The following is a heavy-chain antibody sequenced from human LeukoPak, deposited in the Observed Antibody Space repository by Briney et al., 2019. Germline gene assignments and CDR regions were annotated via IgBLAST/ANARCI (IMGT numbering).Heavy chain of an antibody. Sequence: GASVKVSCKASGYTFTSYSISWVRQAPGQGLEWMGWISAYNGNTNYAQKLQGRVTMTTDTSTSTAYMELRSLRSDDTAVYYCAREGRPESDYGDFPPEYWGQGTLVTVSS. CDR3: AREGRPESDYGDFPPEY. CDR1: GYTFTSYS. J-gene: IGHJ4*02. D-gene: IGHD4-17*01. V-gene: IGHV1-18*01. CDR2: ISAYNGNT.